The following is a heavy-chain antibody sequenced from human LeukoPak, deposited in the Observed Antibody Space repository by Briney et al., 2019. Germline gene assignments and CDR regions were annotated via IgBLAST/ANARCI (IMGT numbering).Heavy chain of an antibody. V-gene: IGHV3-7*01. CDR3: ARHSRGSPIDD. J-gene: IGHJ4*02. D-gene: IGHD2-15*01. CDR2: IRQDGSDK. Sequence: GGSLRLSCAASGVTFNSYWMSWVRQAPEKGPEWLANIRQDGSDKQYVDSVKGRFTISRDNAKNSLYLQMNSLSAEDTAVYYCARHSRGSPIDDWGQGTLVTVS. CDR1: GVTFNSYW.